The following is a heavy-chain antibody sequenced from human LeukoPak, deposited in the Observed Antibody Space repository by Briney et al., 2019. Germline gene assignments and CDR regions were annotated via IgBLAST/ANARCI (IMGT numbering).Heavy chain of an antibody. V-gene: IGHV3-20*04. CDR3: ARAGDTTGEYCSSTSCFQFDF. CDR1: GFTFDDFG. D-gene: IGHD2-2*01. J-gene: IGHJ4*02. Sequence: GGSLILSCAASGFTFDDFGMSWVRQAPGKGLEWVSRINWSWSGRGYADSVKGRFTISRDNAKNSLYLQMDSLRVEDTALYYCARAGDTTGEYCSSTSCFQFDFWGQGTLVTVSS. CDR2: INWSWSGR.